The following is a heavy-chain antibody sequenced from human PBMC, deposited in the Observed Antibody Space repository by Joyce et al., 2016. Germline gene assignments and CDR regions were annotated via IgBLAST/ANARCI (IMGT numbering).Heavy chain of an antibody. CDR2: INLNSGGT. D-gene: IGHD2-2*01. V-gene: IGHV1-2*02. J-gene: IGHJ2*01. CDR3: ARGDLRTSSPLFWYFAL. CDR1: GYTFTDYY. Sequence: QVQLVQSGAEVKKPGASVKVSFKASGYTFTDYYIHWVRQAPGQGLEGMGVINLNSGGTEYPQKCQGRVTMTRDTSIRTAYMELTGLRSDDTAVYYCARGDLRTSSPLFWYFALWGRGTLVTVSS.